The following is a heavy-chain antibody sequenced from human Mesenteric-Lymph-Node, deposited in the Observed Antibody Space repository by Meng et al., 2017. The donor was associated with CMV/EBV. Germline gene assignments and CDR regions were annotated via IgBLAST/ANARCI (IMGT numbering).Heavy chain of an antibody. J-gene: IGHJ4*02. D-gene: IGHD1-26*01. CDR2: INYSGRG. CDR3: ARGRIVGTSPLVY. CDR1: GGTLNNYY. Sequence: SQTLSLTCAVYGGTLNNYYWSWVRQSPGKGLEWIGEINYSGRGNYNPSLKSRISISIDRSKNQLSLELTSVTAADTAVYYCARGRIVGTSPLVYWGQGTLVTVSS. V-gene: IGHV4-34*01.